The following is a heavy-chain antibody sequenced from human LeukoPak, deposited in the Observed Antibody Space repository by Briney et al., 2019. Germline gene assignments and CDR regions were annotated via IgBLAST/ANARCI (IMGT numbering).Heavy chain of an antibody. CDR1: GFTFSSYS. Sequence: GGSLRLSCAASGFTFSSYSMNWVRQAPGKGLEWVSYVNYGGTTTYYADSVKGRFTIYRDKAENSLYLQMNSLRAEDTAVYYCARLPTFYYGSESYRIDSWGQGTLVTVSS. CDR3: ARLPTFYYGSESYRIDS. D-gene: IGHD3-10*01. V-gene: IGHV3-48*01. CDR2: VNYGGTTT. J-gene: IGHJ4*02.